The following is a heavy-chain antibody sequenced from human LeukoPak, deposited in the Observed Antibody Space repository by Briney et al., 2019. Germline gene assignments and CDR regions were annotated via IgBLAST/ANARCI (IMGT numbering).Heavy chain of an antibody. D-gene: IGHD1-14*01. CDR3: ASGMIEFDY. J-gene: IGHJ4*02. CDR2: IKEDGGEM. V-gene: IGHV3-7*01. CDR1: GIRFNDYW. Sequence: GGSLRLPCTVSGIRFNDYWMSWVGQAPGKGLEWVANIKEDGGEMYYVDSVKGRFIISRDNAKNSVYLQMNILRVEDTAVYYCASGMIEFDYWGQGTLVTVSS.